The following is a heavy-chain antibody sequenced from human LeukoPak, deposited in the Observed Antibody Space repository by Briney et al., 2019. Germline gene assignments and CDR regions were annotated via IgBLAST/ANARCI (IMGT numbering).Heavy chain of an antibody. D-gene: IGHD5-12*01. V-gene: IGHV4-39*01. CDR2: IYYSGST. CDR3: AFAAGYSGYDLRFDY. Sequence: SETLSLTCTVSGGSISSSGYYWGWIRQPPGKGLEWIGSIYYSGSTYYNPSLKSRVTISVDTSKNQFSLRLSSVTAADTAVYYCAFAAGYSGYDLRFDYWGQGAPVTVTS. J-gene: IGHJ4*02. CDR1: GGSISSSGYY.